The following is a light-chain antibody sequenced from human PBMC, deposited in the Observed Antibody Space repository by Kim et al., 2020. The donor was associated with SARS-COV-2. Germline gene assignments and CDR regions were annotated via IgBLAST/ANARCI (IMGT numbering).Light chain of an antibody. J-gene: IGLJ1*01. V-gene: IGLV2-14*03. Sequence: GQSITISCTGTSSDIGTYTFVAWYQQYPGKAPKLIIYDVQNRPSGVSNRFSGSKSGNTAYLTISGLQAEDEADYYCSSDRTGDTYVFGTGTKVTVL. CDR1: SSDIGTYTF. CDR3: SSDRTGDTYV. CDR2: DVQ.